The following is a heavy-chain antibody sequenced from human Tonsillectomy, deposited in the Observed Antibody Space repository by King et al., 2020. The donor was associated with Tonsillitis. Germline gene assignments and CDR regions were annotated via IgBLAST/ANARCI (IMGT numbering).Heavy chain of an antibody. J-gene: IGHJ5*02. V-gene: IGHV4-39*07. CDR3: ARGGTRDSFDP. Sequence: QLQESGPGLVKPSETLSLTCTVSGVSISSSSYYWGWIRQPPGKGLEWIGCIYYSGSTYYNPSLKRRVTISVDTSKNQFSLKLSSVTAADTAVYDCARGGTRDSFDPWGQGTLVTVSS. CDR1: GVSISSSSYY. D-gene: IGHD2-8*01. CDR2: IYYSGST.